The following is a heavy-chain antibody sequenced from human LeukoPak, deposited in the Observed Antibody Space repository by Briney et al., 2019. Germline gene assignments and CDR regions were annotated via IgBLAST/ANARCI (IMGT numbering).Heavy chain of an antibody. Sequence: PGGSLRLSCAASGFTFSSYSMNWVRQAPGKGLEWVSSISSSSSYIYYADSVKDRFTISRDNAKNSLYLQMNSLRAEDTAVYYCARGGGSGWYWNDAFDIWGQGTMVTVSS. CDR3: ARGGGSGWYWNDAFDI. V-gene: IGHV3-21*01. CDR2: ISSSSSYI. CDR1: GFTFSSYS. J-gene: IGHJ3*02. D-gene: IGHD6-19*01.